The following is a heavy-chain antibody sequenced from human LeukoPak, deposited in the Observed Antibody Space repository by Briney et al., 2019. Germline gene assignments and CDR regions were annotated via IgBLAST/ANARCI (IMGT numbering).Heavy chain of an antibody. CDR2: IYHSGST. CDR1: GVSISSSNW. D-gene: IGHD6-19*01. V-gene: IGHV4-4*02. J-gene: IGHJ5*02. Sequence: PSGTLSLTCAVSGVSISSSNWWSWVRQPPGKGLEWIGEIYHSGSTNYNPSLKSRVTISVDKSKNQFSLKLSSVTAADTAVYYCAGLGSSGWTNWFDPWGQGTLVTVSS. CDR3: AGLGSSGWTNWFDP.